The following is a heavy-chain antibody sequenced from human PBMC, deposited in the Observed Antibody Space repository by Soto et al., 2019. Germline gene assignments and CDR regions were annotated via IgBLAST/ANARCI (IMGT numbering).Heavy chain of an antibody. V-gene: IGHV4-39*01. Sequence: SETLSLTCTVTGDSINNRSYYWGWIRQTPGKGLEWIGSIYYSGSTYNNPSLKSRVSMSVDASKNQFSLKLSSVTAADTALCYVAKQRTSGVIQAFFELWGQGYLV. CDR3: AKQRTSGVIQAFFEL. D-gene: IGHD2-21*01. J-gene: IGHJ4*02. CDR1: GDSINNRSYY. CDR2: IYYSGST.